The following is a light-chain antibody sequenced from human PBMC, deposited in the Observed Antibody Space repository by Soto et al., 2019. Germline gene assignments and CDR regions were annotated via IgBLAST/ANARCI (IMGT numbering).Light chain of an antibody. Sequence: EILLTQSPATLSLSPGERATLSCRASQSVRSSLAWYQQKPGQAPRLLIYDASTRATGIPGRFSGSGSGTDLTLTISNLAPEDFAVYYCQQRSSWPWTFGQGAKVEMK. CDR3: QQRSSWPWT. CDR2: DAS. J-gene: IGKJ1*01. V-gene: IGKV3-11*01. CDR1: QSVRSS.